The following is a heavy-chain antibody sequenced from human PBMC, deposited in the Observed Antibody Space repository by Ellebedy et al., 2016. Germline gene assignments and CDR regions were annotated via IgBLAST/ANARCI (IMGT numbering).Heavy chain of an antibody. J-gene: IGHJ2*01. V-gene: IGHV3-69-1*01. CDR1: GFVFSAFD. CDR3: AREKPVAEDFGL. D-gene: IGHD6-19*01. CDR2: ISSSSTI. Sequence: GGSLRLSCAASGFVFSAFDMDWARQAPGKGLEWISYISSSSTIYYADSVKGRFTISRDNAKNSLFLEMNNLRAEDTAVYYCAREKPVAEDFGLWGRGTLVTVSS.